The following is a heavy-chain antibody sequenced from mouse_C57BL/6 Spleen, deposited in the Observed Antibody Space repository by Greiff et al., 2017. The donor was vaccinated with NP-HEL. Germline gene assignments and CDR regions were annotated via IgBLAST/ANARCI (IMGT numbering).Heavy chain of an antibody. J-gene: IGHJ4*01. D-gene: IGHD1-1*01. V-gene: IGHV1-69*01. CDR1: GYTFTSYW. Sequence: QVQLQQPGAELVMPGASVKLSCKASGYTFTSYWMHWVEQRPGQGLEWIGEIDPSDSYTNYNQKFKGKSTLTVDKSSSTAYMQLSSLTSEDSAVYYCARRYYYGSSYDYYAMDYWGQGTSVTVSS. CDR3: ARRYYYGSSYDYYAMDY. CDR2: IDPSDSYT.